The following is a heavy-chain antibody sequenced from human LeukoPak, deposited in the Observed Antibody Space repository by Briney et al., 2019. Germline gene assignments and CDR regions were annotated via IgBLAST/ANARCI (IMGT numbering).Heavy chain of an antibody. CDR1: GVSISSGDYY. CDR3: ARDRPTIFGVVYYYYGMDV. D-gene: IGHD3-3*01. CDR2: IYYSGST. J-gene: IGHJ6*02. Sequence: SETLSLTCTVSGVSISSGDYYWRWIRQPPGKGLEWIGYIYYSGSTYYNPSLKSRVTISVDTSKNQFSLKLSSVTAADTAVYYCARDRPTIFGVVYYYYGMDVWGQGTTVTVSS. V-gene: IGHV4-30-4*01.